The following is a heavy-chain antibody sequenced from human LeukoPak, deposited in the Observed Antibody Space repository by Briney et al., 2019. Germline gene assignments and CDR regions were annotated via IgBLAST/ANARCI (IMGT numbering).Heavy chain of an antibody. D-gene: IGHD3-22*01. CDR3: ARLVVDYYYMDV. CDR2: INPNSGGT. CDR1: GYTFTGYY. Sequence: GASVKVSCKASGYTFTGYYMHWVRQAPGQGLEWMGWINPNSGGTNYAQKFQGRVTMTRDTSISTAYMELSRLRSDDTAAYYCARLVVDYYYMDVWGKGTTVTISS. V-gene: IGHV1-2*02. J-gene: IGHJ6*03.